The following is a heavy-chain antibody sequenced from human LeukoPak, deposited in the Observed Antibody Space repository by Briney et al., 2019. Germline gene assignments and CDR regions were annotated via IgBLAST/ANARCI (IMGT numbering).Heavy chain of an antibody. CDR2: MNPNSGNT. J-gene: IGHJ6*02. CDR3: ARDGPAYTSRWYDYYYGLDV. V-gene: IGHV1-8*01. D-gene: IGHD2-2*01. Sequence: ASVKVSCKASGYTFTSYDINWVRQATGQGLEWMGWMNPNSGNTGHVQKFQGRVTMTRDTSIGTAYMELSSLTSEDTAVYYCARDGPAYTSRWYDYYYGLDVWGQGTTVTASS. CDR1: GYTFTSYD.